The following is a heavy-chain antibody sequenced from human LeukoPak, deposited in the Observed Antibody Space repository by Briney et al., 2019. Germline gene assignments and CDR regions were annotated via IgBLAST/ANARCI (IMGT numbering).Heavy chain of an antibody. D-gene: IGHD3-9*01. CDR2: ISSSRSYT. V-gene: IGHV3-11*06. CDR1: GFTFSDYY. Sequence: GGSLRLSCAASGFTFSDYYMSWIRQAPGKGLEWVSYISSSRSYTNYADSVKGRFTISRDNAKNSLYLQMNSLRAEDTAVYYCARHDILTGYYGDYWGQGTLVTVSS. CDR3: ARHDILTGYYGDY. J-gene: IGHJ4*02.